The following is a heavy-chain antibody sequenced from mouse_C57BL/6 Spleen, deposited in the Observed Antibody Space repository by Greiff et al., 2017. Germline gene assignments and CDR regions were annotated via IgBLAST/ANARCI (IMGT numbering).Heavy chain of an antibody. V-gene: IGHV1-80*01. CDR1: GYAFRSYW. D-gene: IGHD3-3*01. CDR2: IYPGDGDT. CDR3: ASGLGDYYAMDY. Sequence: QVQLKQSGAELVKPGASVKISCKASGYAFRSYWLNWVKPRPGKGLEWIGQIYPGDGDTNYNGKFKGKATLTADKSSSTAYMQLSSLTSEDSAVYFCASGLGDYYAMDYWGQGTSVTVSS. J-gene: IGHJ4*01.